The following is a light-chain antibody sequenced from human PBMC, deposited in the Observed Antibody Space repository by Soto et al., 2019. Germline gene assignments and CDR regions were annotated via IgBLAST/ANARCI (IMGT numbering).Light chain of an antibody. CDR2: WAS. CDR3: QQFYSTPWT. J-gene: IGKJ1*01. V-gene: IGKV4-1*01. Sequence: DIVMTQSPDSLAVSLGERATINCKSNQSVLYSSNNKNYLIWYQQKPGQPPKLLMYWASTRESGVPDRFSGSGSGTDFTLTITSLQAEDVAVYYCQQFYSTPWTFGQGTKVEIK. CDR1: QSVLYSSNNKNY.